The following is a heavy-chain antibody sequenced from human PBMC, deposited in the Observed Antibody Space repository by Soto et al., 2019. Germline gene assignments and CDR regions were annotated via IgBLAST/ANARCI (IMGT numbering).Heavy chain of an antibody. V-gene: IGHV3-48*03. CDR2: ISGSGLTI. D-gene: IGHD5-12*01. CDR3: ARGPYRNTYNWFDS. CDR1: GFIFSNYE. J-gene: IGHJ5*02. Sequence: GGSLRLSCAASGFIFSNYEINWVRQAPGKGLEWVSYISGSGLTIYYADSVKGRFTISRDNAKNSLYLQMNSLGVEDTAVYYCARGPYRNTYNWFDSWGQGTLVTVSS.